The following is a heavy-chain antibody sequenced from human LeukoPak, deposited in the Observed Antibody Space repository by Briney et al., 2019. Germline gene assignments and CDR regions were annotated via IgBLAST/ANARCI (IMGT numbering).Heavy chain of an antibody. V-gene: IGHV3-23*01. CDR3: AKGGDYSYGKYFDY. D-gene: IGHD5-18*01. Sequence: GGSLRLSCAASGFTFSSYAMSWVRQAPGKGLEWVSAISGSGGSTYYADSVKGRFTISRDNSKNTLYLRMNSLRAEDTAVYCCAKGGDYSYGKYFDYWGQGTLVTVSS. J-gene: IGHJ4*02. CDR1: GFTFSSYA. CDR2: ISGSGGST.